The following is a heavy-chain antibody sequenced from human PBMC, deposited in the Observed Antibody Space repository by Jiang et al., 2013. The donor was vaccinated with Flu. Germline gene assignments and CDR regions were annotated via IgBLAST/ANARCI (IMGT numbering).Heavy chain of an antibody. CDR2: SNPISGGT. CDR3: ARAYSSSSEGYLAY. CDR1: GYTFTDYY. D-gene: IGHD6-6*01. J-gene: IGHJ4*02. V-gene: IGHV1-2*06. Sequence: SGAEVKKPGASVKVSCKASGYTFTDYYIHWVRQAPGQGLEWMGRSNPISGGTNYAQKFQGRVTMTRDTSISTAHMELNRLTSNDTAVYYCARAYSSSSEGYLAYWGQGALVAVSS.